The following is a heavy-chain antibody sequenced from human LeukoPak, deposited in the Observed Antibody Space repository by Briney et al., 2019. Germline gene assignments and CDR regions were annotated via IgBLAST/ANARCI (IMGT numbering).Heavy chain of an antibody. Sequence: PGRSLRLSCAASGFTFSSYDMHWVRQATGKGLEWVSAIDTAGDTYYGASMKGRFTISRENAKNSLYLQIYSLRAGDTAVYYCASSSGYDSSGLVNYWGQGTLVTVSS. J-gene: IGHJ4*02. CDR3: ASSSGYDSSGLVNY. CDR2: IDTAGDT. CDR1: GFTFSSYD. V-gene: IGHV3-13*01. D-gene: IGHD3-22*01.